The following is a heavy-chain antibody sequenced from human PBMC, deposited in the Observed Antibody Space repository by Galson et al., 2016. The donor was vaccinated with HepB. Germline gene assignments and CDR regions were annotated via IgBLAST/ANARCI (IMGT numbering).Heavy chain of an antibody. V-gene: IGHV2-5*01. CDR3: AHRPPYYDFWSGKYNWFDL. CDR2: IYWNDYK. J-gene: IGHJ5*02. Sequence: PALVKPTQTLTLTCTFSGFSLSTSGVGVGWIRQPPGKALEWLALIYWNDYKYYSPSLKSRLTLTKDTSKNQVVLTMTKLDPVDTATYYCAHRPPYYDFWSGKYNWFDLWGQGTLVTVSS. CDR1: GFSLSTSGVG. D-gene: IGHD3-3*01.